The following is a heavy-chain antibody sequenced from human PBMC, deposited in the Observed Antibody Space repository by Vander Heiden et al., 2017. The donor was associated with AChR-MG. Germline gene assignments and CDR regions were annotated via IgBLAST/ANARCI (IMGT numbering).Heavy chain of an antibody. CDR2: IYSGGST. Sequence: EVQLVESGGGLVQPGGSLRLSRPASGFTVSSNDMSWVRQAPGKGLEWVSVIYSGGSTYYADSVKGRFTISRDNSKNTLYLQMNSLRAEDTAVYYCAGPSRWYQALGYWGQGTLVTVSS. CDR1: GFTVSSND. D-gene: IGHD6-19*01. J-gene: IGHJ4*02. V-gene: IGHV3-66*04. CDR3: AGPSRWYQALGY.